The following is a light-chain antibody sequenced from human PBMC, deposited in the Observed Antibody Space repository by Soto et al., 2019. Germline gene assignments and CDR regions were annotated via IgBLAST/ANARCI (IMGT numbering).Light chain of an antibody. Sequence: EIVMTQSPATLSVSPGERATLSCRASQSVSGNLAWYQQKPGQAPRLLIYGASTRATGIPARFSGSGSGTEFTLTISSLQSEAFAVSYCQQYNNWPITFGQGTRLEIK. V-gene: IGKV3-15*01. CDR3: QQYNNWPIT. CDR2: GAS. CDR1: QSVSGN. J-gene: IGKJ5*01.